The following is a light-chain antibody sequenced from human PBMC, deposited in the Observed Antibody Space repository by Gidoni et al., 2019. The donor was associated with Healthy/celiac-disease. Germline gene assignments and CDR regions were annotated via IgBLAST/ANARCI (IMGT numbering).Light chain of an antibody. CDR2: QDS. V-gene: IGLV3-1*01. CDR1: KLGDKY. Sequence: SSELTQPPSVSVSPGQTASITCSGDKLGDKYACWYQQKPGKSPVLVIYQDSKRPSGIPERLSGSNSGNTATLTISGTQAMDEADYYCQAWDSSTVVFGGGTKLTVL. CDR3: QAWDSSTVV. J-gene: IGLJ2*01.